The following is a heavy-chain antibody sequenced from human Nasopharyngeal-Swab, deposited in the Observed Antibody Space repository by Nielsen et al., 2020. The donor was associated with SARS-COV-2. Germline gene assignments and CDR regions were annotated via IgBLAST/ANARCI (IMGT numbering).Heavy chain of an antibody. Sequence: WIRQPPGKGLEWVANIKQDGSEKYYVDSVKGRFTIPRDNAKNSLYLQMNSLRAEDTAVYYCARDVNDYWTGYLYWGQGALVTVSS. CDR2: IKQDGSEK. CDR3: ARDVNDYWTGYLY. V-gene: IGHV3-7*01. D-gene: IGHD3/OR15-3a*01. J-gene: IGHJ4*02.